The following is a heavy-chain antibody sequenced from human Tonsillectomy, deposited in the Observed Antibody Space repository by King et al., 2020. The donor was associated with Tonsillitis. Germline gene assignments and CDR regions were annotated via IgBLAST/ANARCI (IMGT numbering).Heavy chain of an antibody. CDR3: AKSLLYYYDRRGYPRPFDM. CDR2: ISDSGGST. V-gene: IGHV3-23*04. J-gene: IGHJ3*02. D-gene: IGHD3-22*01. Sequence: VQLVESGGGLVQPGGSLRLSCAASGFTFYSHAMSWVRQAPGKGLEWVSAISDSGGSTYYADSVKGRFTISRDNSQNTLYLQMNSLRAEDTAVYYCAKSLLYYYDRRGYPRPFDMWGQGTMV. CDR1: GFTFYSHA.